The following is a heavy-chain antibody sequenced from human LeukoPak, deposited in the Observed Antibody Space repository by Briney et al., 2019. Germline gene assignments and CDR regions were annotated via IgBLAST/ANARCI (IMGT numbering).Heavy chain of an antibody. J-gene: IGHJ4*02. CDR1: GYTFTSYG. V-gene: IGHV1-2*02. CDR2: INPNSGGT. CDR3: ARDRVTIFGVDPYYFDY. D-gene: IGHD3-3*01. Sequence: ASVKVSCKASGYTFTSYGISWVRQAPGQGLEWMGWINPNSGGTNYAQKFQGRVTMTRDTSISTAYMELSRLRSDDTAVYYCARDRVTIFGVDPYYFDYWGQGTLVTVSS.